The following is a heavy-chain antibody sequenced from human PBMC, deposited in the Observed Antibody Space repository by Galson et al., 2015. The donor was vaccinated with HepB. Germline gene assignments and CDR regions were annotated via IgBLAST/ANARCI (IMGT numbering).Heavy chain of an antibody. CDR2: ISSSSSYI. Sequence: SLRLSCAASGFTFSSYSMNWVRQAPGKGLEGVSSISSSSSYIYYADSVKGRFTISRDNAKNSLYLQMNSLRAEDTAVYYCARVEWLGIDYWGQGTLVTVSS. D-gene: IGHD3-3*01. CDR3: ARVEWLGIDY. V-gene: IGHV3-21*01. CDR1: GFTFSSYS. J-gene: IGHJ4*02.